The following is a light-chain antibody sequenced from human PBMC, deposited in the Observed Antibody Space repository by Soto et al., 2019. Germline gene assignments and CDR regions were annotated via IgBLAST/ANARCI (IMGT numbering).Light chain of an antibody. Sequence: EIVMTQSPPSLTVTPGEPASISCRSSQRLLHSNGNTFLDWYLQKPGQSPQLPIYLGSNRASGVPDRVSGSEAGTDFTLKISRVEAEDVGVYYCMQALQTPYTFGQGT. CDR2: LGS. CDR1: QRLLHSNGNTF. J-gene: IGKJ2*01. V-gene: IGKV2-28*01. CDR3: MQALQTPYT.